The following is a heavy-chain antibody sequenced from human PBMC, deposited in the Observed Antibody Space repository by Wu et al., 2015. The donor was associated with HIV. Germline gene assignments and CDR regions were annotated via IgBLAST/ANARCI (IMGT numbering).Heavy chain of an antibody. CDR3: ATDPGGSGSYDY. CDR1: GDTFSTST. CDR2: IIPIFGKA. V-gene: IGHV1-69*14. J-gene: IGHJ4*02. D-gene: IGHD3-10*01. Sequence: QVHLVQSGAEVKKPRSSVKVSCKASGDTFSTSTFTWVRQTPGQGLQWMGGIIPIFGKANYAQKFQGRVTITADKSTSTAYMELSSLRSEDTAMYYCATDPGGSGSYDYWGQGTLVTVSS.